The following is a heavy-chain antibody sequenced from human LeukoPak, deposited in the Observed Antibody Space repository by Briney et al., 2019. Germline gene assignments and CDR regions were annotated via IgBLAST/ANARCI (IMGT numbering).Heavy chain of an antibody. CDR1: GFTFSSYE. Sequence: GGSLRLSCAASGFTFSSYEMNWVRQAPGKGLEWVSYISSSGSTIYHADSVKGRFTISRDNAKNSLYLQMNSLRAEDTAVYYCARGALYCSGGRCYLDYWGQGTLVTVSS. J-gene: IGHJ4*02. D-gene: IGHD2-15*01. CDR2: ISSSGSTI. V-gene: IGHV3-48*03. CDR3: ARGALYCSGGRCYLDY.